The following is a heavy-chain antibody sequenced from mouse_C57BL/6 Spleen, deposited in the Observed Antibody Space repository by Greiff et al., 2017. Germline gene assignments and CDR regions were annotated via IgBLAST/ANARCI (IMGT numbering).Heavy chain of an antibody. CDR2: INPSRGYT. D-gene: IGHD4-1*01. Sequence: QVQLQQSGAELARPGASVKMSCKASGYTFTSYTMHWVNQRPGQGLEWIGYINPSRGYTKYNQKFKDKATLTADKSSSTAYMQLSSLTSEDSAVYYCARRWDHYWYFDGWGTGTTVTVSS. V-gene: IGHV1-4*01. CDR1: GYTFTSYT. J-gene: IGHJ1*03. CDR3: ARRWDHYWYFDG.